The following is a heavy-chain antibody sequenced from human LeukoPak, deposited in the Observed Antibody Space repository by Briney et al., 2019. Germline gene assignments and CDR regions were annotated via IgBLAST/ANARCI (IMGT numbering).Heavy chain of an antibody. CDR2: IYYSGST. D-gene: IGHD3-22*01. CDR1: GGSISSGGYS. CDR3: AREMSSGYYVYIFDY. Sequence: PSETLSLTCAVSGGSISSGGYSWSWIRQPPGKGLEWIGYIYYSGSTYYNPSLKSRVTISVDTSKNQFSLKLSSVTAADTAVYYCAREMSSGYYVYIFDYWGQGTLVTVSS. J-gene: IGHJ4*02. V-gene: IGHV4-30-4*07.